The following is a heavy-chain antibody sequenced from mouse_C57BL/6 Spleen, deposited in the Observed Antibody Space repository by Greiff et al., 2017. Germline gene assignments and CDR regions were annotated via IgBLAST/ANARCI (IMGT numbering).Heavy chain of an antibody. CDR1: GFTFTTSP. CDR2: IHPANGNT. CDR3: ARRWLLYAMDY. D-gene: IGHD2-3*01. J-gene: IGHJ4*01. V-gene: IGHV14-3*01. Sequence: VQLQQSVAELVTPGASVKLSCTASGFTFTTSPMHWVKQRPEQSLEWIGSIHPANGNTKYTPKFHRQATITVDTSSNTAYMQLSSLTSEDTAIYYGARRWLLYAMDYWGQGTSVTVSS.